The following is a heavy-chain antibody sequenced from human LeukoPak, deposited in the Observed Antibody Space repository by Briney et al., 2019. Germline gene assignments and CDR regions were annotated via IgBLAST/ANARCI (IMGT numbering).Heavy chain of an antibody. D-gene: IGHD6-19*01. Sequence: PSETLSLTCAVYGGSFSGYYWSWIRQPPGKGLEWIGEINHSGSTNYNPSLKSRVTISVDTSKNQFSLKLSSVTAADTAVYYCARGRYSSGWYGTVGRPDNWFDPWGQGTLVTVSS. CDR1: GGSFSGYY. J-gene: IGHJ5*02. CDR3: ARGRYSSGWYGTVGRPDNWFDP. V-gene: IGHV4-34*01. CDR2: INHSGST.